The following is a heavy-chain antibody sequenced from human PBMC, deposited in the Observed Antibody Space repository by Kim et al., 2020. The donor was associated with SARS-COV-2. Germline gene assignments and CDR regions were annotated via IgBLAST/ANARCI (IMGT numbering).Heavy chain of an antibody. CDR1: GGSISSSNW. D-gene: IGHD4-17*01. Sequence: SETLSLTCAVSGGSISSSNWWSWVRQPPGKGLEWIGEIYHSGSTNYNPSLKSRVTISVDKSKNQFSLKLSSVTAADTAVYYCARGAYYGDYAHLSFDYWGQGTLVTVSS. J-gene: IGHJ4*01. V-gene: IGHV4-4*02. CDR3: ARGAYYGDYAHLSFDY. CDR2: IYHSGST.